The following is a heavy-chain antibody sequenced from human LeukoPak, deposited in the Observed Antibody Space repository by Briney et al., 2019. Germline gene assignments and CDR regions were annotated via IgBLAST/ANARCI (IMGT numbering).Heavy chain of an antibody. J-gene: IGHJ5*02. V-gene: IGHV4-4*07. D-gene: IGHD6-19*01. CDR2: IYTSGSP. CDR3: ARAIFFNSSGWYGNWFDP. Sequence: SETLSLTCTVSGGSISSYYWSWIRQPAGKGLEWIGRIYTSGSPNYNPSLKSRVTMSVDTSKNQFSLKLSSVTAADTAVYYCARAIFFNSSGWYGNWFDPWGQGTLVTVSS. CDR1: GGSISSYY.